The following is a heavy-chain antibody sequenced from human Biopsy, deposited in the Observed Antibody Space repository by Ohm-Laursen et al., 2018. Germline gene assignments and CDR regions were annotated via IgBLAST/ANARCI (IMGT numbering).Heavy chain of an antibody. CDR2: IYITGET. D-gene: IGHD3-10*01. CDR3: ARAPPLIRGVVESWFDP. Sequence: SDTLSLTCTVSGGYISHYYWTWIRQPAGQGLEWIGRIYITGETDYNPSLKSGVTMSVDSSKKQFSLKLKSVTAADTAIYYCARAPPLIRGVVESWFDPWGQGILVTVSS. V-gene: IGHV4-4*07. J-gene: IGHJ5*02. CDR1: GGYISHYY.